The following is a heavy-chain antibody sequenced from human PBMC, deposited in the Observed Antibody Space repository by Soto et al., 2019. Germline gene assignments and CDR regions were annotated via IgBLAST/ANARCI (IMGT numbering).Heavy chain of an antibody. CDR3: AKVLDYYDSSGYFSSFDY. CDR2: ISYDGSNK. Sequence: PGGSLRLSCAAAGVTFSSYGIHWVSQAPGKGLEWVAVISYDGSNKYYADSVKGRFTISRDNSKNTLYLQMNSLRAEDTAVYYCAKVLDYYDSSGYFSSFDYWGQGTLVTVSS. CDR1: GVTFSSYG. J-gene: IGHJ4*02. D-gene: IGHD3-22*01. V-gene: IGHV3-30*18.